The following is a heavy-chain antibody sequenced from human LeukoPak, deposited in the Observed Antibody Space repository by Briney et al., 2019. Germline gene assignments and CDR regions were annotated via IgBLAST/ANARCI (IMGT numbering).Heavy chain of an antibody. V-gene: IGHV4-34*01. Sequence: SETLPLTCAVYGGSFSGYYWSWIRQPPGKGLEWIGEINHSGSTNYNPSLKSRVTISVDTSKNQFSLKLSSVTAADTAVYYCARGYNKAATPFWFDYWGQGTLVTVSS. D-gene: IGHD2-15*01. CDR1: GGSFSGYY. CDR3: ARGYNKAATPFWFDY. CDR2: INHSGST. J-gene: IGHJ4*02.